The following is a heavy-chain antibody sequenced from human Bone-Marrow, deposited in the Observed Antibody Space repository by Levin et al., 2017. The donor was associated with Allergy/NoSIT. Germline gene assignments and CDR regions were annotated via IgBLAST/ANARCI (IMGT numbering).Heavy chain of an antibody. CDR2: IKEDGSEK. D-gene: IGHD2-15*01. J-gene: IGHJ4*02. Sequence: PGGSLRLSCAASGFSLKNYWMSWVRQAPGKGLEWVANIKEDGSEKFYVDSVKGRFTISRDNAKNSLFLEMNSLRAEDTAVYYCRTEQVVVVVGAREFDYWGQGTLVTVSS. V-gene: IGHV3-7*01. CDR3: RTEQVVVVVGAREFDY. CDR1: GFSLKNYW.